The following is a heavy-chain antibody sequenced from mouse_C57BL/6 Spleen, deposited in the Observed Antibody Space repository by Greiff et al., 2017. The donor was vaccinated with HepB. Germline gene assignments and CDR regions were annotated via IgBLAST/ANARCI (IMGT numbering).Heavy chain of an antibody. V-gene: IGHV7-3*01. CDR1: GFTFTDYY. J-gene: IGHJ3*01. CDR2: IRNKANGYTT. D-gene: IGHD2-1*01. Sequence: DVMLVESGGGLVQPGGSLSLSCAASGFTFTDYYMSWVRQPPGKALEWLGFIRNKANGYTTEYSASVKGRFTISRDNSQSILYLQMNALRAEDSATYYCARSQYGNWFAYWGQGTLVTVSA. CDR3: ARSQYGNWFAY.